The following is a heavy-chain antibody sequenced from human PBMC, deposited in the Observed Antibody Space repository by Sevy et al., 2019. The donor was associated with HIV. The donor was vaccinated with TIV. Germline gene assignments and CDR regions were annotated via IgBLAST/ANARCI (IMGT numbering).Heavy chain of an antibody. D-gene: IGHD2-21*02. CDR3: ARLGNSDEGAFDI. CDR1: GYSFTTYW. J-gene: IGHJ3*02. CDR2: IYPGDSDT. V-gene: IGHV5-51*01. Sequence: GESLKISCKASGYSFTTYWIGWVRQMPGKGLEWMGNIYPGDSDTIYSPSFQGQVTISAGKSITTAYLQWSSLKASDTAMYYCARLGNSDEGAFDIWGRGTMVTVSS.